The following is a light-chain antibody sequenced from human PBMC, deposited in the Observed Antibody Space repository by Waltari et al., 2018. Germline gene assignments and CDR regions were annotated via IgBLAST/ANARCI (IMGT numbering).Light chain of an antibody. CDR2: VSS. V-gene: IGKV3-20*01. J-gene: IGKJ1*01. Sequence: EVVLTQSPGTLSLSTGERATLSCRASQSVSRTLAWYQQKPGQAPRLPIYVSSSRATGIPDRFSGGGSGTDFSLTISRLEPEDFAVYYCQKYGSLPATFGQGTKVEIK. CDR1: QSVSRT. CDR3: QKYGSLPAT.